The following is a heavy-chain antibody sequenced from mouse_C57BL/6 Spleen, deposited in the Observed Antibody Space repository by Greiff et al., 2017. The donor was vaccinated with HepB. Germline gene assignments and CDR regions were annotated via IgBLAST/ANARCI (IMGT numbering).Heavy chain of an antibody. V-gene: IGHV1-69*01. Sequence: QVHVKQPGAELVMPGASVKLSCKASGYTFTSYWMHWVKQRPGQGLEWIGEIDPSDSYTNYNQKFKGKSTLTVDKSSSTAYMQLSSLTSEDSAVYYCATSYDGYFFDVWGTGTTVTVSS. J-gene: IGHJ1*03. CDR3: ATSYDGYFFDV. D-gene: IGHD2-3*01. CDR2: IDPSDSYT. CDR1: GYTFTSYW.